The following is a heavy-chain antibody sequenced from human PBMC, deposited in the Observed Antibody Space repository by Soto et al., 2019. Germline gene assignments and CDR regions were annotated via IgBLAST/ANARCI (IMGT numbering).Heavy chain of an antibody. V-gene: IGHV3-48*01. CDR3: ARSFPLVGVTFEY. CDR2: ISDTGTTL. CDR1: GFTFSAYS. Sequence: GGSLRLSCAASGFTFSAYSMNWVRQVPGKGLEWVSFISDTGTTLLYARSVKGRFTISRDDAHNSLYLQMNSLRPEDTAVYYCARSFPLVGVTFEYWGQGTLVTVSS. D-gene: IGHD3-3*01. J-gene: IGHJ4*02.